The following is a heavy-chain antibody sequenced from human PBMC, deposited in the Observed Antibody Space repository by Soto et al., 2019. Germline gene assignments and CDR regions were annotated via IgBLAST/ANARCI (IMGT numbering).Heavy chain of an antibody. CDR1: GFTFTSSA. CDR2: IVVGSGNT. J-gene: IGHJ4*02. Sequence: SVKVSFKASGFTFTSSAVQWVRQARGQRLEWIGWIVVGSGNTNYAQKFQERVTITRDMSTSTAYMELSSLRSEDTAVYYCAADSQFGRYSSGWNTGIDYWGQGTLVTVSS. D-gene: IGHD6-19*01. CDR3: AADSQFGRYSSGWNTGIDY. V-gene: IGHV1-58*01.